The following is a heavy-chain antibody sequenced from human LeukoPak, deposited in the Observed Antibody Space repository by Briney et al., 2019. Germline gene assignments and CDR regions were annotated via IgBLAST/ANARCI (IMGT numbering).Heavy chain of an antibody. V-gene: IGHV3-7*01. CDR2: IKQDGSEK. CDR3: ASQYSSGWHYYGMDV. CDR1: GFTFSSYW. Sequence: GGSLRLSCAASGFTFSSYWMSWVRQAPGKGLEWVANIKQDGSEKYYVDSVKGRFTISRDNAKNSLYLQMNSLRAEDTAAYYCASQYSSGWHYYGMDVWGQGTTVTVSS. J-gene: IGHJ6*02. D-gene: IGHD6-19*01.